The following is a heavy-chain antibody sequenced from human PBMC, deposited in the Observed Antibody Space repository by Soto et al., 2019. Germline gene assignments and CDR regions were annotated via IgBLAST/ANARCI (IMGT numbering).Heavy chain of an antibody. CDR3: VGSGSYYFDY. V-gene: IGHV4-59*01. CDR1: GGSISSYY. D-gene: IGHD3-10*01. Sequence: SETLSLTCTVSGGSISSYYWSWIRQPPGKGLEWIGYIYYSGSTNYNPSLKSRVTISVDTSKNQFSLKLSSVTAADTAVYYCVGSGSYYFDYWGQGTLVTVSS. J-gene: IGHJ4*02. CDR2: IYYSGST.